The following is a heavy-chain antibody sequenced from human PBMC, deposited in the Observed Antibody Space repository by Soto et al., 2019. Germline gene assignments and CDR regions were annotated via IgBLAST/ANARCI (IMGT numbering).Heavy chain of an antibody. D-gene: IGHD6-19*01. CDR1: GDTFASYG. CDR3: ARDRPPEAVAGMSTAFDI. Sequence: ASVKACSKASGDTFASYGSSWLRQAHGQGLEWMGWISAYNGNTNYAQKHQGRVTMTTDTSTSTAYMELRSLRSDDTAVYYCARDRPPEAVAGMSTAFDIWGQGTMVTVSS. CDR2: ISAYNGNT. V-gene: IGHV1-18*01. J-gene: IGHJ3*02.